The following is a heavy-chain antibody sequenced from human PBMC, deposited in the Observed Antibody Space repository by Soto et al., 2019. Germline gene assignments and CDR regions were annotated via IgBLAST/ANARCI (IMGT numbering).Heavy chain of an antibody. Sequence: VGSLILCCAASGCTFSSWAMSWSRQAPGKGLEWVSAISGSGGSTYYADSVKGRFTIARDNSKNTLYLQMNSLRAEDTAVYYCAKDRYDYGDYVTFDYWGQGTLVTVSS. J-gene: IGHJ4*02. D-gene: IGHD4-17*01. V-gene: IGHV3-23*01. CDR3: AKDRYDYGDYVTFDY. CDR1: GCTFSSWA. CDR2: ISGSGGST.